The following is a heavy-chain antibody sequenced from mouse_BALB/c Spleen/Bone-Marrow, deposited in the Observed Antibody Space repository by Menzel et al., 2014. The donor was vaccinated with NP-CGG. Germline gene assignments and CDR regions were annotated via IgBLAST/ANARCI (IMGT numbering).Heavy chain of an antibody. Sequence: EVKLVESGGGLGQPGGSRKLSCAASGFTFRSFGMHWVRQAPEKGLEWVAYISSDSSAVYYADTVKGRFTISRDNPKNTLFLQMTSLRSEDTAMYYCTRGGNWDDFDYWGQGTTLTVSS. V-gene: IGHV5-17*02. CDR2: ISSDSSAV. CDR1: GFTFRSFG. J-gene: IGHJ2*01. CDR3: TRGGNWDDFDY. D-gene: IGHD4-1*01.